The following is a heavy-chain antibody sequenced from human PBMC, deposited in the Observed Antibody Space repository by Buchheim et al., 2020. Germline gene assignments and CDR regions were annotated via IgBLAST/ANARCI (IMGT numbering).Heavy chain of an antibody. CDR3: ASILHLGELSSGRYYYGLDV. D-gene: IGHD3-16*02. V-gene: IGHV3-48*02. CDR2: ISSSSSTV. J-gene: IGHJ6*02. Sequence: EVQLVESGGGLVQPGGSLRLSCAASGFTFSSYAMNWVRQAPGKGLEWISYISSSSSTVKYADSVKGRFTISRDNAKNSLFLQMNSLRDEDTAVYYCASILHLGELSSGRYYYGLDVWGQGTT. CDR1: GFTFSSYA.